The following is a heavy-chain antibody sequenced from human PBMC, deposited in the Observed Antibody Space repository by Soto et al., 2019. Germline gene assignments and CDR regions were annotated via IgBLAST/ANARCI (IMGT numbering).Heavy chain of an antibody. Sequence: EVQLVESGGGLVKPGGSLRLSCAASGFTFSSYSMNWVRQAPGKGLEWVSSISSSSSYIYYADSVKGRFTISRDNAKNSLYMQMNSLRAEDTAVYYCARLSFVPSGYALRPFDYLGQGTLVTVSS. CDR3: ARLSFVPSGYALRPFDY. CDR1: GFTFSSYS. J-gene: IGHJ4*02. V-gene: IGHV3-21*01. D-gene: IGHD5-12*01. CDR2: ISSSSSYI.